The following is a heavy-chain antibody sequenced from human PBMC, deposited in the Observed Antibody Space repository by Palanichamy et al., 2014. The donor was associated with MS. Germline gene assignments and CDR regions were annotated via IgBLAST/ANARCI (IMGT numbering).Heavy chain of an antibody. Sequence: QVQLVESGGGVVQPGRSLRLSCAASGFTFSSYAMHWVRQAPGKGLEWVAVISYDGSNKYYADSVKGRFTISRDNSKNTLYLQMNSLRAEDTAVYYCAREVAAAGTAFDYWGQGTLVTVS. D-gene: IGHD6-13*01. V-gene: IGHV3-30*04. CDR3: AREVAAAGTAFDY. CDR2: ISYDGSNK. J-gene: IGHJ4*02. CDR1: GFTFSSYA.